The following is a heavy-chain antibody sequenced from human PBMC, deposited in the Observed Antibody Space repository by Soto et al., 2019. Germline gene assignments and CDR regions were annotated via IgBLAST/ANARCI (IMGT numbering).Heavy chain of an antibody. J-gene: IGHJ4*02. D-gene: IGHD2-15*01. V-gene: IGHV4-59*08. CDR1: DGSISSYY. CDR2: IYYSGST. CDR3: AMDFLDLGYCDGGSCYSRLAY. Sequence: PSETLSLTCTVSDGSISSYYWSWIRQPPGKGLEWIGYIYYSGSTNYNPSLKSRVTISVDTSKNQFSLKLSSVTAADAAVYYCAMDFLDLGYCDGGSCYSRLAYWGQGTLVTVSS.